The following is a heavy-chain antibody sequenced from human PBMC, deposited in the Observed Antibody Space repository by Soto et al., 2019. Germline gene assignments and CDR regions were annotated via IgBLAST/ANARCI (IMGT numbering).Heavy chain of an antibody. CDR2: IYYSGNT. CDR3: ARGGGSYYPWAY. Sequence: QVQLQESGPGLVKPSETLSLTCTVSGGSISSYYWSWIRQPPGKGLEWIGYIYYSGNTNYNPSLKGQVTLSVDTSKNPFSLKLSSVTAADPAVYYCARGGGSYYPWAYWGQGTPVTVSS. D-gene: IGHD1-26*01. CDR1: GGSISSYY. V-gene: IGHV4-59*01. J-gene: IGHJ4*02.